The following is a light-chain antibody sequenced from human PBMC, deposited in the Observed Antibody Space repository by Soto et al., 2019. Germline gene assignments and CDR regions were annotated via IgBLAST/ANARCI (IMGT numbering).Light chain of an antibody. CDR1: SSNIGSNT. J-gene: IGLJ2*01. V-gene: IGLV1-44*01. Sequence: QPVLTQPPSASGTPGQRVTISCSGSSSNIGSNTVNWYHQLPGTAPKLLIYTTNQRPSGVPDRFSGSKSGTSASLAISGLQSEDEADYYCAAWDDSLNGVIFGGGTKVTVL. CDR2: TTN. CDR3: AAWDDSLNGVI.